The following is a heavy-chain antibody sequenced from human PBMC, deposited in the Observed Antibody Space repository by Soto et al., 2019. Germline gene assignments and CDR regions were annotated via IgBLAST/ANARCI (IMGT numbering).Heavy chain of an antibody. CDR2: LSSNGGSP. D-gene: IGHD3-22*01. J-gene: IGHJ4*02. V-gene: IGHV3-64D*06. CDR3: VKGCPGYDDASSGTNYCDC. CDR1: EGTCSDHG. Sequence: GGSMRLCWCAAEGTCSDHGGHWVIKAPGNGLDYVSALSSNGGSPYYADPVKGKFPIPSDNSTNTLCLQMSSRRAEDAAVYYCVKGCPGYDDASSGTNYCDCRRKRSRVTVSS.